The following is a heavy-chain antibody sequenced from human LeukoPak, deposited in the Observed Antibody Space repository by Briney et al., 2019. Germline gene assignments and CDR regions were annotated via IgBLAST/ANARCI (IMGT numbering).Heavy chain of an antibody. D-gene: IGHD3-10*01. Sequence: SETLPLTCTVSGGSISSSSYYWGWICQPPGKGLEWIGSIYYSGSTTTYYNPSLKSRVTISVDTSKNQFSLKLSSVTAADTAVYYCARRVRVATIDYWGQGTLVTVSS. CDR1: GGSISSSSYY. J-gene: IGHJ4*02. V-gene: IGHV4-39*01. CDR2: IYYSGSTTT. CDR3: ARRVRVATIDY.